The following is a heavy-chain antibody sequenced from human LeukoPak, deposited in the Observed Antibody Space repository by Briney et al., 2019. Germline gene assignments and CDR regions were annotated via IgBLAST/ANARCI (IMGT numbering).Heavy chain of an antibody. CDR1: GFTFSSYS. CDR3: ARGLPTYYYDSSGYYPSYYFDY. D-gene: IGHD3-22*01. Sequence: GGSLRLSCAASGFTFSSYSMNWVRQAPGKGLEWVSYISSSSSTTYYADSVKGRFTISRDNAKNSLYLQMNSLRAEDTAVYYCARGLPTYYYDSSGYYPSYYFDYWGQGTLVTVSS. J-gene: IGHJ4*02. V-gene: IGHV3-48*01. CDR2: ISSSSSTT.